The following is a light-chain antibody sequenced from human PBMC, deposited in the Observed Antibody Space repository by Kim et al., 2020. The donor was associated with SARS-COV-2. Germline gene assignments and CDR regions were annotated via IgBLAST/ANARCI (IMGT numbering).Light chain of an antibody. J-gene: IGLJ3*02. CDR1: SSDVGGYNY. CDR2: DVN. CDR3: SSYSGNNTLL. Sequence: GQSLIISCTGTSSDVGGYNYVSWYQQHPGKAPKLMIYDVNKRPSGVSNRFSGSKSGNTASLTISGLQADDEADYYCSSYSGNNTLLFGGGTKLTVL. V-gene: IGLV2-14*04.